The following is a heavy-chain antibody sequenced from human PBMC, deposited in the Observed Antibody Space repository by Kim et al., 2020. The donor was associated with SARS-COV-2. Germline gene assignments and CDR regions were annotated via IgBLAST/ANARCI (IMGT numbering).Heavy chain of an antibody. D-gene: IGHD3-22*01. CDR1: GFTFSSYA. CDR3: DYLTGYYYDSSGYSWAF. V-gene: IGHV3-30*04. Sequence: GGSLRLSCAASGFTFSSYAMHWVRQAPGKGLEWVAVISYDGSNKYYADSVKGRFTISRDNSKNTLYLQMNSLRAEDTAVYYCDYLTGYYYDSSGYSWAF. CDR2: ISYDGSNK. J-gene: IGHJ3*01.